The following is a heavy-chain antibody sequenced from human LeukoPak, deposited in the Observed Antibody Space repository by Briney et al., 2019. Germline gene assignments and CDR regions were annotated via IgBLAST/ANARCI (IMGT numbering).Heavy chain of an antibody. CDR2: ISGNGGKT. Sequence: GSLRLSCAASGFTFSTYGMSWVRQAPGKGLEWVSAISGNGGKTYYADSVKDRFTISRDNSKNTLYLQMNSLRADDTAVYYCAKDLNWGLDYWGREPWSPSHQ. V-gene: IGHV3-23*01. CDR1: GFTFSTYG. D-gene: IGHD7-27*01. J-gene: IGHJ4*02. CDR3: AKDLNWGLDY.